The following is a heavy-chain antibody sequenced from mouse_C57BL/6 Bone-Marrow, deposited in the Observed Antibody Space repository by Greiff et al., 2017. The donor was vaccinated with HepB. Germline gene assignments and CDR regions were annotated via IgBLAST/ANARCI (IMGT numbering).Heavy chain of an antibody. J-gene: IGHJ4*01. D-gene: IGHD2-5*01. CDR2: ILPGSGST. Sequence: VKLQQSGAELMKPGASVKLSCKATGYTFTGYWIEWVKQRPGHGLEWIGEILPGSGSTNYNEKFKGKATFTADTSSNTAYMQLSSLTTEDSAIYYCARRSTGYSNYYAMDYWGQGTSVTVSS. V-gene: IGHV1-9*01. CDR3: ARRSTGYSNYYAMDY. CDR1: GYTFTGYW.